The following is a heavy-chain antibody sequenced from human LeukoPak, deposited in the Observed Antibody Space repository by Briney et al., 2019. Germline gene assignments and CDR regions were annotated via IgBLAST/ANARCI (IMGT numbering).Heavy chain of an antibody. V-gene: IGHV3-7*01. CDR3: ARSTAGLDY. J-gene: IGHJ4*02. D-gene: IGHD1-1*01. CDR1: GFTFSNFW. Sequence: GGSLRLSCAASGFTFSNFWMSWVRQAPGKVLEWVANIRQDGSEKYYVDSMRGRFTISRDNAKNSLYLQMSSLRAEDTAVYYCARSTAGLDYWGQGTLVIVSS. CDR2: IRQDGSEK.